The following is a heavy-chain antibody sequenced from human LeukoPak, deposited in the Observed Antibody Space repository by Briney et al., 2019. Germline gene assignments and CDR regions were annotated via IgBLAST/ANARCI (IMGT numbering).Heavy chain of an antibody. D-gene: IGHD3-22*01. CDR3: AKDLGYYDSSGSDY. J-gene: IGHJ4*02. CDR2: IGGSGGST. Sequence: GGSLRLSCAASGFTFSSYAMSWVRQATGKGLEWVSAIGGSGGSTYYADSVKGRFTISRDNSKNTLYLQMNSLRAEDTAVYYCAKDLGYYDSSGSDYWGQGTLVTVSS. V-gene: IGHV3-23*01. CDR1: GFTFSSYA.